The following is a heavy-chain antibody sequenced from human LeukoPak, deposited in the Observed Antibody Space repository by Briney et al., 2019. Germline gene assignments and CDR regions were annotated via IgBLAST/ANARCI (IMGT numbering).Heavy chain of an antibody. CDR1: GFTFSSSE. CDR2: ISTTGAIK. J-gene: IGHJ4*02. CDR3: ARPLLPTGESYCLAY. Sequence: QAGGSLRLSCAASGFTFSSSEMNWVRQAPGKGLEWVSYISTTGAIKYYADSVKGRFTISRDNAKNSLYLQMNSLRAEDTAVYYCARPLLPTGESYCLAYWGQGALVTVSS. D-gene: IGHD1-26*01. V-gene: IGHV3-48*03.